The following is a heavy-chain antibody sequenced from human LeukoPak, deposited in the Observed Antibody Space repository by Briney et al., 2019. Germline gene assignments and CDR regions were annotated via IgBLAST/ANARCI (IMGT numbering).Heavy chain of an antibody. V-gene: IGHV1-69*06. D-gene: IGHD6-13*01. J-gene: IGHJ4*02. CDR3: ARDLAAGYFDY. CDR1: GYTFTSYD. Sequence: SVKVSCKASGYTFTSYDISWVRQAPGQGLEWMGGIIPIFGTANYAQKFQGRVTITADKSTSTAYMELSSLRSEDTAVYYCARDLAAGYFDYWGQGTLVTVSS. CDR2: IIPIFGTA.